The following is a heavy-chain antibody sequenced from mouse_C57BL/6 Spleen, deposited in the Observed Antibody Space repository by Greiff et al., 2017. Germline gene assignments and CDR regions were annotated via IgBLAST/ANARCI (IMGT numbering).Heavy chain of an antibody. D-gene: IGHD2-4*01. CDR1: GYTFTDYY. CDR3: ARQGDYDYDWAWFAY. CDR2: INPNNGGT. J-gene: IGHJ3*01. V-gene: IGHV1-26*01. Sequence: EVQLQQSGPELVKPGASVKISCKASGYTFTDYYMNWVKQSHGKSLEWIGDINPNNGGTSYNQKFKGKATLTVDKSSSTAYMELRSLTSEDSAVYYCARQGDYDYDWAWFAYWGQGTLVTVSA.